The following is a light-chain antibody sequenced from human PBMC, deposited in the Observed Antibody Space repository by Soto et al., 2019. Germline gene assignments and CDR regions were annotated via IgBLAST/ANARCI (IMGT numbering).Light chain of an antibody. CDR1: RSDVGGFDY. CDR2: EVT. Sequence: QSVLTQPASVSGSPGQSITISCTGTRSDVGGFDYVSWYQQHPGEAPKLIIYEVTYRPSGVSNRFSGSKSGNTASLTISGLQAEDEAAYYCRSYTNIATWVFGGGTKLTVL. CDR3: RSYTNIATWV. J-gene: IGLJ3*02. V-gene: IGLV2-14*01.